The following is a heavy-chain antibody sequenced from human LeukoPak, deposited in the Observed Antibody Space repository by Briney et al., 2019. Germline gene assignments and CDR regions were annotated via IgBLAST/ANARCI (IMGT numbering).Heavy chain of an antibody. V-gene: IGHV3-53*01. CDR3: ARARGYSGYESKWYYYGMDV. D-gene: IGHD5-12*01. Sequence: GRSLRLSCAASGFTFDDYAMHWVRQAPGKGLEWVSVIYSGGSTYYADSVKGRFTISRDNSKNTLYVQMNSLRAEDTAVYYCARARGYSGYESKWYYYGMDVWGQGTTVTVSS. CDR2: IYSGGST. CDR1: GFTFDDYA. J-gene: IGHJ6*02.